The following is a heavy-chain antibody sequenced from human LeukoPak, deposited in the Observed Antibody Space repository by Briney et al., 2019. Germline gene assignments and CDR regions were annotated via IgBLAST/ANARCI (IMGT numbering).Heavy chain of an antibody. CDR1: GYTLTELS. CDR2: FDPEDGET. J-gene: IGHJ6*04. V-gene: IGHV1-24*01. D-gene: IGHD6-13*01. Sequence: RAPVKVSCKVSGYTLTELSMHWVRQAPGKGLEWMGGFDPEDGETIYAQKFQGRVTMTEDTSTDTAYMELSSLRSEDTAVYYCAADGKVGIAAAGTGLYYGMDVWGKGTTVTVSS. CDR3: AADGKVGIAAAGTGLYYGMDV.